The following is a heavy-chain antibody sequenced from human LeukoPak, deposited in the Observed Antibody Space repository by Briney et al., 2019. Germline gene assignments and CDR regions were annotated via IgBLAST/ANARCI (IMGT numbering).Heavy chain of an antibody. V-gene: IGHV3-7*01. Sequence: GGSLRLSCAASGFTFSSYGMHWVRQAPGKGLEWVANIKQDGSEKYYVDSVKGRFTISRDNAKNSLYLQMNSLRAEDTAVYYCARVPGGDYEHDAFDIWGQGTMVTVSS. J-gene: IGHJ3*02. CDR2: IKQDGSEK. CDR3: ARVPGGDYEHDAFDI. D-gene: IGHD4-17*01. CDR1: GFTFSSYG.